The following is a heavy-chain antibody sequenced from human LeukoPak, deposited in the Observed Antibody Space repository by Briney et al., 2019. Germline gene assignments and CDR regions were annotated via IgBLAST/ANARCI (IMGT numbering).Heavy chain of an antibody. CDR2: INTNTGNP. D-gene: IGHD5-18*01. Sequence: GASVTVSFTASGYTFTSYAMNWVRQAPGHGLEWMGWINTNTGNPTYAQGFTGRFVFSLDTSVSTAYLQISSLKAEDTAVYYCAREGYGYELDYWGQGTLVTVSS. CDR3: AREGYGYELDY. V-gene: IGHV7-4-1*02. CDR1: GYTFTSYA. J-gene: IGHJ4*02.